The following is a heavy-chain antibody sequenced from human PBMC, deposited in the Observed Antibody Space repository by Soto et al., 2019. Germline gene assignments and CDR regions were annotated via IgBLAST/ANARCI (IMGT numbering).Heavy chain of an antibody. CDR1: GFTVSANY. Sequence: HPXGSLLLSCAASGFTVSANYMSWVRQAPGKGLEWVSLIYSGGRTDYADSVKGRFTISRDNSKNTLYLQMNSLRGEDTAVYYCARGGVIFGVVTVFDYWGQGALVTVSS. V-gene: IGHV3-53*01. CDR2: IYSGGRT. J-gene: IGHJ4*02. D-gene: IGHD3-3*01. CDR3: ARGGVIFGVVTVFDY.